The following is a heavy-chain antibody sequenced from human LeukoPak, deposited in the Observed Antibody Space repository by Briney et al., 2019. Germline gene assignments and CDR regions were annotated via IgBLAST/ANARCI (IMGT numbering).Heavy chain of an antibody. Sequence: SETLSLTCTVSGGSVSSYYWSWIRLPPGKGLEWIGYIYYSGSTNYNPSLKSRVTISVDTSKNQFSLKLSSVTAADTAVYYCARHGDYYGSGSYYGGMKYWGQGTLLTVSS. CDR1: GGSVSSYY. J-gene: IGHJ4*02. D-gene: IGHD3-10*01. CDR2: IYYSGST. V-gene: IGHV4-59*08. CDR3: ARHGDYYGSGSYYGGMKY.